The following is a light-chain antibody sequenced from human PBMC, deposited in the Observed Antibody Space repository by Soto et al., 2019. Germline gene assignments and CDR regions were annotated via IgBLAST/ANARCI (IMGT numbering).Light chain of an antibody. CDR1: QSVSSN. CDR3: QQYNNRPPWT. Sequence: EILMTQSPSTLSAFPGDRATLSCRASQSVSSNLAWYQQKPGQAPRLLIYGASTRATGIPARFSGSGSGAEFTLTISSLQSEDFAIYYCQQYNNRPPWTFGQGTKVDIK. V-gene: IGKV3-15*01. CDR2: GAS. J-gene: IGKJ1*01.